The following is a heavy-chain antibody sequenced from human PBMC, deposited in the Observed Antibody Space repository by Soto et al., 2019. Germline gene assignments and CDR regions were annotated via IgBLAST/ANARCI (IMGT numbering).Heavy chain of an antibody. D-gene: IGHD6-6*01. J-gene: IGHJ4*02. CDR3: ARSSITPRLFMYPFDY. CDR1: GGCITSSSNY. V-gene: IGHV4-39*01. CDR2: IYYDGNT. Sequence: SETLSLTCTVPGGCITSSSNYCGWVRQPPGKGLECIGNIYYDGNTYYNPSLKSRVTISLDTSKNQFSLRLNSVTAADTAVYYCARSSITPRLFMYPFDYWGQGTLVTVS.